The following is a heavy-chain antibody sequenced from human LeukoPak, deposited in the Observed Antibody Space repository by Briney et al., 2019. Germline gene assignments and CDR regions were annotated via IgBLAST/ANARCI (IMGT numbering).Heavy chain of an antibody. Sequence: GGSLRLSCVGSGFTFRSHAMSWVRQAPEKGLEFVSGIYENGGTTYYADSVKGRFSISRDNSKNTLYLQMDSLRGEDTAVYYCAKDFRIGYSAHFDYWGQGALVTVST. CDR2: IYENGGTT. CDR1: GFTFRSHA. J-gene: IGHJ4*02. D-gene: IGHD2-21*01. V-gene: IGHV3-23*01. CDR3: AKDFRIGYSAHFDY.